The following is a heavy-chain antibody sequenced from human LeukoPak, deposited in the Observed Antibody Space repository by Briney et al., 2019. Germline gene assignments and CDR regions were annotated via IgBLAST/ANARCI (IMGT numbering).Heavy chain of an antibody. CDR1: GFTFSSYS. CDR2: ISSSSSYI. V-gene: IGHV3-21*01. CDR3: ARGPRYCSSSSCQPTDY. D-gene: IGHD2-2*01. Sequence: GGSLRLSCAASGFTFSSYSMNWVRQAPGKGLEWVSSISSSSSYIYYADSVKGRFTISRDNAKNTLYLQMNSLRAENTAVYYCARGPRYCSSSSCQPTDYWGQGTLVTVSS. J-gene: IGHJ4*02.